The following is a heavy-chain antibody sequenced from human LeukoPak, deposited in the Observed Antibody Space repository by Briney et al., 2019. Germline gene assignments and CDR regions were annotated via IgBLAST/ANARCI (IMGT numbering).Heavy chain of an antibody. J-gene: IGHJ6*02. CDR3: ARDNWNYGSSMDV. CDR1: GGSISSGGYY. Sequence: SETLSLTCTVSGGSISSGGYYWSWIRQHPGKGLEWIGYIYYSGSTNYNPSLKSRVTISVDTSKNQFSLKLSSVTAADTAVYYCARDNWNYGSSMDVWGQGTTVTVSS. D-gene: IGHD1-7*01. CDR2: IYYSGST. V-gene: IGHV4-61*08.